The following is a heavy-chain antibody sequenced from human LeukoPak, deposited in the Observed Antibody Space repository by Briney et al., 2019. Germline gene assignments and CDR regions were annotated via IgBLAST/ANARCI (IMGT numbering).Heavy chain of an antibody. CDR3: ARQGRPAQLLDY. CDR1: GFTFNRYN. Sequence: GGSLRLSCAASGFTFNRYNMNWVRRAPGKGLEFVSAISRDGGSAHYANSVKGRFTISRDNSKDTLYLQMGSLRPDDMAVYYCARQGRPAQLLDYWGQGTLVTVSS. V-gene: IGHV3-64*01. CDR2: ISRDGGSA. J-gene: IGHJ4*02. D-gene: IGHD2-2*01.